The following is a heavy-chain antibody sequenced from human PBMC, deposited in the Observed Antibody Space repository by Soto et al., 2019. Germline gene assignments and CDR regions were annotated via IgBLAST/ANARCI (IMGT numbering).Heavy chain of an antibody. J-gene: IGHJ6*03. CDR1: GGSISSSSYY. D-gene: IGHD3-10*01. CDR2: IYYSGST. V-gene: IGHV4-39*01. Sequence: SETLSLTCTVSGGSISSSSYYWGWIRQPPGKGLEWIGSIYYSGSTYYNPSLKSRVTISVDTSKNQFSLKLSSVTAADTAVYYCARQDITSGTYYYYMDVWGKGTTVIVSS. CDR3: ARQDITSGTYYYYMDV.